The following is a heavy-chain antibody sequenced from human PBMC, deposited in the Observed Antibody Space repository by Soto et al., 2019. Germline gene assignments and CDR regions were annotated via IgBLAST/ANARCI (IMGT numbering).Heavy chain of an antibody. D-gene: IGHD5-12*01. CDR3: ARDDLATAFDY. J-gene: IGHJ4*02. CDR2: IWYDGSNK. CDR1: GFTFSSYG. V-gene: IGHV3-33*01. Sequence: QVQLVESGGGVVQPGRSLRLSCAASGFTFSSYGMHWVRQAPGKGLEWVAVIWYDGSNKYYADSVKGRFTISRDNSKNTLYLQMNSLRAEDTAVYYCARDDLATAFDYWGQGTLGTVSS.